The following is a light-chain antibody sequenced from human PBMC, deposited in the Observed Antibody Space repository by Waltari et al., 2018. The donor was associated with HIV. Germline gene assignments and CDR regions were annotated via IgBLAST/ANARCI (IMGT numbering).Light chain of an antibody. CDR3: HQYASFSGT. CDR2: QAS. V-gene: IGKV1-5*03. J-gene: IGKJ1*01. CDR1: QNVGAF. Sequence: DIRLTQSPSTLCASAGDRVAITCRAGQNVGAFLAWYQQKPGKPPKLLMYQASILEGGVPSRFSGSVSGSDFTLTINGLQSDDFATYYCHQYASFSGTFGQGTKVEL.